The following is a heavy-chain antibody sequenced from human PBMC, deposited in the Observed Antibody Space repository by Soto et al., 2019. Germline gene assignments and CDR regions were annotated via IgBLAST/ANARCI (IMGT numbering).Heavy chain of an antibody. CDR2: IYYSGRT. V-gene: IGHV4-31*03. J-gene: IGHJ2*01. CDR3: TRSDTAMSSSFWYFDL. Sequence: QVQLQESGPGLVKPSQTLSLTCTVSGGSVGSGNYYWSWIRQPPGKGLAWIGYIYYSGRTSYNPSLSSRGDISLDTSRHKFPLKLTSMTAADTAVYYCTRSDTAMSSSFWYFDLWGRGTLVTVSS. D-gene: IGHD5-18*01. CDR1: GGSVGSGNYY.